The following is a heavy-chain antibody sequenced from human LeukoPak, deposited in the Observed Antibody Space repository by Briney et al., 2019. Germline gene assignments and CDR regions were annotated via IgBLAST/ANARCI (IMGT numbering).Heavy chain of an antibody. D-gene: IGHD6-19*01. CDR3: AREQGGSGWSGFDY. Sequence: GGSLRLSCAPSIGFTLRNYAIHWVRQAPGQGLEWVAVISIDGSRQHYADFLVGRFTISRDNSKNTVSLQMSSLRTEDTAVYFCAREQGGSGWSGFDYWSQGTLVTVSS. CDR1: GFTLRNYA. J-gene: IGHJ4*02. V-gene: IGHV3-30*15. CDR2: ISIDGSRQ.